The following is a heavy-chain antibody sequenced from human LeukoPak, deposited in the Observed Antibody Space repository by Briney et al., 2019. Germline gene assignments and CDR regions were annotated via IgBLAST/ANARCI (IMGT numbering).Heavy chain of an antibody. D-gene: IGHD4-17*01. Sequence: GSLRLSCAASGFTFIIHNMDWVRQAPGTGLEWISYINSGGDATHYVDSVKGRFTISRDDAKNSLYMQMNSLTAEDTAVYYCARGAGRYGDYRDYWGQGTLVTVSS. CDR3: ARGAGRYGDYRDY. CDR2: INSGGDAT. V-gene: IGHV3-48*04. J-gene: IGHJ4*02. CDR1: GFTFIIHN.